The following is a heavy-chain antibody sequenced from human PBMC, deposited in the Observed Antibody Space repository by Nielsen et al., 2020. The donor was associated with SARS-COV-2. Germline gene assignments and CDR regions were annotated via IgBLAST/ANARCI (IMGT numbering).Heavy chain of an antibody. D-gene: IGHD3-3*01. Sequence: GESLKISCAASGFTFSSYWMHWVRQAPGKGLVWVSRINSDGSSTSYADSVKGRFTISRDNSKNTLYLQMNSLRAEDTAVYYCARDPPYDFWSGYYSYYFDYWGQGTLVTVSS. CDR1: GFTFSSYW. CDR2: INSDGSST. J-gene: IGHJ4*02. V-gene: IGHV3-74*01. CDR3: ARDPPYDFWSGYYSYYFDY.